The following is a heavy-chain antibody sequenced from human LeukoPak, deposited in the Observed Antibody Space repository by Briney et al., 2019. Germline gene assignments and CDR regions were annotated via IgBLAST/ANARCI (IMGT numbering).Heavy chain of an antibody. J-gene: IGHJ4*02. CDR2: IKQDGSEK. CDR3: ARDQRRGLSYGYDS. V-gene: IGHV3-7*01. D-gene: IGHD5-18*01. Sequence: GGSLRLSCAASGFTFDDYGMTWVRQAPGKGLEWVANIKQDGSEKYYVDSVKGRFTISRDNAKNSLYLQLNSLRAEDTAVYYCARDQRRGLSYGYDSWGQGTLVTVSS. CDR1: GFTFDDYG.